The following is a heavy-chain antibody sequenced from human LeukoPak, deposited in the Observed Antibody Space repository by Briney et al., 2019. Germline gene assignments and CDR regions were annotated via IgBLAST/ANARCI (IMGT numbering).Heavy chain of an antibody. V-gene: IGHV3-74*01. CDR2: INTDGSSP. J-gene: IGHJ3*02. CDR1: GFTVSTNY. D-gene: IGHD5-18*01. CDR3: ARDQSGGYRYGYGGAFDI. Sequence: PGGSLRLSCAASGFTVSTNYMNWVRQAPGKGLAWVSRINTDGSSPIYADSVQGRFTTSRDNAKNTLYLQMNSLRAEDTAVYFCARDQSGGYRYGYGGAFDIWGQGAMVTVSS.